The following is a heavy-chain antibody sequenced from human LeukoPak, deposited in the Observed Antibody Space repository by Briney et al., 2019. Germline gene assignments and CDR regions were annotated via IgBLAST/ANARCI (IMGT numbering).Heavy chain of an antibody. D-gene: IGHD3-10*01. V-gene: IGHV4-59*01. Sequence: SETLSLTCTVSSGSTNNFYWRWIRQPPGGGLEGIGYVYYTGTTNYNPSLKSRVTISIDTSKNQFSLKLSSVTAADTAVYYCARLARLSLIRGVTGYHSMDVWGKGTKVTVSS. CDR2: VYYTGTT. J-gene: IGHJ6*03. CDR3: ARLARLSLIRGVTGYHSMDV. CDR1: SGSTNNFY.